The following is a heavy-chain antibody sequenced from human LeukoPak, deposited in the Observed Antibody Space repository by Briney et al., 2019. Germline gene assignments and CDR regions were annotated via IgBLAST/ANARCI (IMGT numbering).Heavy chain of an antibody. D-gene: IGHD2-15*01. CDR3: ARVLRRGYCRGSSCYGSPHHFDS. V-gene: IGHV4-34*01. Sequence: SETLSLTCAVYGGSFSAYFWSWIRQPPGKGLEWIGEINHSGSTDYNPSLKSRVNISVDTSTNQFSLRLSPVTAADTAVYCCARVLRRGYCRGSSCYGSPHHFDSWGQGTLAPVSS. J-gene: IGHJ4*02. CDR1: GGSFSAYF. CDR2: INHSGST.